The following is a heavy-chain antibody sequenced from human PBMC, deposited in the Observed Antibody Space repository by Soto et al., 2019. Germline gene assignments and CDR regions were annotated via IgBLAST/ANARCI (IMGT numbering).Heavy chain of an antibody. CDR2: ISWNGGTT. Sequence: GGSLRLSCAASGFTFDDYPMHWVRQAPGKGLEWVALISWNGGTTYYADSVKGRVTISRDNSKNSLYLQMNSLTTEDTALYYCARDLGGADSWWGQGTLVTVSS. D-gene: IGHD3-16*01. CDR1: GFTFDDYP. V-gene: IGHV3-43*01. J-gene: IGHJ4*02. CDR3: ARDLGGADSW.